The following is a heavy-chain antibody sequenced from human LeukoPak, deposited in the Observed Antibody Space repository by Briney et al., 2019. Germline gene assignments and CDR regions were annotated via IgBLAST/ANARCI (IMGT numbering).Heavy chain of an antibody. CDR2: INSDGSST. J-gene: IGHJ4*02. CDR3: ARARGPYDYVWGNTFDY. V-gene: IGHV3-74*01. Sequence: PGGSLRLSCAASGFTFNSYWMHWVRQAPGKGLVWVSRINSDGSSTSYADSVKGRFTISRDNAKNTLYLQMNSLRAEDTAVYYCARARGPYDYVWGNTFDYWGQGTLVTVSS. CDR1: GFTFNSYW. D-gene: IGHD3-16*01.